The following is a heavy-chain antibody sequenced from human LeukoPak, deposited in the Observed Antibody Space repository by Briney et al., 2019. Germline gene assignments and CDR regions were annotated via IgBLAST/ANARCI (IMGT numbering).Heavy chain of an antibody. D-gene: IGHD5-24*01. J-gene: IGHJ4*02. Sequence: PGGSLRLSCAASGFSFSIYGMNWVRQAPGKGLEWVSSISGSGGSTYYADSVKGRFTISRDTSKNTLYLQMNSLRAADTAVYYCVKSGYNRFDYWGQGALVTVSS. CDR2: ISGSGGST. CDR1: GFSFSIYG. V-gene: IGHV3-23*01. CDR3: VKSGYNRFDY.